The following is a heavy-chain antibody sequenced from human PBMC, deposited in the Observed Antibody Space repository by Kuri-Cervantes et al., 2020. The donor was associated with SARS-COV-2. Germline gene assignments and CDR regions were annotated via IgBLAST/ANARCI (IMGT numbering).Heavy chain of an antibody. J-gene: IGHJ6*02. CDR3: ARDPIAAAGNYYYYGMDV. CDR2: IIPIFGTA. V-gene: IGHV1-69*06. D-gene: IGHD6-13*01. CDR1: GGTFRSYA. Sequence: SVKVSCKASGGTFRSYAISWVRQAPGQGLEWMGGIIPIFGTANYAQKFQGRVTINADKSTSTAYVELSSLRSEDTAVYYCARDPIAAAGNYYYYGMDVWGQGTTVTVSS.